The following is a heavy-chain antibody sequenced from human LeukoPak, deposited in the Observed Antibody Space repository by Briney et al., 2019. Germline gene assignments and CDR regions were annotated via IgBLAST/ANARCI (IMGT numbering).Heavy chain of an antibody. Sequence: GGSLRLSCAASGFTFDDYAMHWVRQAPGKGLEWVSGISWNSDSISYADSVKGRFTISRDNAKNSPNLQMNSLRTEDTALYYCAKGHLAWYFDLWGRGTLVTVSS. CDR1: GFTFDDYA. CDR3: AKGHLAWYFDL. J-gene: IGHJ2*01. CDR2: ISWNSDSI. V-gene: IGHV3-9*01.